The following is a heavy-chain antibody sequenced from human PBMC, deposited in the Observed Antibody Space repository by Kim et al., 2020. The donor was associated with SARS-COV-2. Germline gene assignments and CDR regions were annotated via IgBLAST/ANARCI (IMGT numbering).Heavy chain of an antibody. CDR2: ISANGHAT. D-gene: IGHD3-3*01. CDR1: GFTFGDYG. Sequence: GGSLRLSCAASGFTFGDYGMHWVRQAPGKGLEWVCLISANGHATYYADSVKGRFTISRDNTKNSLYLQMYSLRNEDTALYYCAREDYRDFFDAGPYYYHYCGLNVWGQGTSVTVFS. J-gene: IGHJ6*02. V-gene: IGHV3-43*02. CDR3: AREDYRDFFDAGPYYYHYCGLNV.